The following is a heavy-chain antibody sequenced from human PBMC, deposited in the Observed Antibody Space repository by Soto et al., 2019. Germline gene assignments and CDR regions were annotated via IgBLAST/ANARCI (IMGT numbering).Heavy chain of an antibody. Sequence: QVQLQESGPGLVKPSQTLSLTCSVSGASISSGNYYWSWIRQHPWKGLEWFGYIYYTGSTNSNTSRTGRVTRSKDMSKNHFSLRLSSVTAADTAVYYCARGREEAGGPFDYGGQGTLVTVSS. V-gene: IGHV4-31*03. CDR2: IYYTGST. D-gene: IGHD3-10*01. CDR1: GASISSGNYY. J-gene: IGHJ4*02. CDR3: ARGREEAGGPFDY.